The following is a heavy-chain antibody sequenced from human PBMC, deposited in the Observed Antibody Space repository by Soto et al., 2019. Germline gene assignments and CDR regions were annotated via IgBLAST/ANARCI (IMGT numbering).Heavy chain of an antibody. CDR1: GGSISSSSYY. J-gene: IGHJ5*02. CDR2: IYYSGST. CDR3: ARHLGSGDDFWSGSGSYWFDP. Sequence: SETLSLTCTVSGGSISSSSYYWGWIRQPPGKGLEWIGSIYYSGSTYYNPSLKSRVTISVDTSKNQFSLKLSSVTAADTAVYYCARHLGSGDDFWSGSGSYWFDPWGQGTLVTVSS. D-gene: IGHD3-3*01. V-gene: IGHV4-39*01.